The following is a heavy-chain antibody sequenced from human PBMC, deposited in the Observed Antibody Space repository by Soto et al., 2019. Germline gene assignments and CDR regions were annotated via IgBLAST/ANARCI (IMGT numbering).Heavy chain of an antibody. CDR3: ARDRFYYYDSSGYYNYYGMDV. V-gene: IGHV6-1*01. D-gene: IGHD3-22*01. CDR1: GDSVSSNSAA. J-gene: IGHJ6*02. CDR2: TYYRSKWYN. Sequence: SQTLSLTCAISGDSVSSNSAAWNWIRQSPSRGLEWLGRTYYRSKWYNDYAVSVKSRITINPDTSKNQFSLQLNSVTPEDTAVYYCARDRFYYYDSSGYYNYYGMDVWGQGTTVTVSS.